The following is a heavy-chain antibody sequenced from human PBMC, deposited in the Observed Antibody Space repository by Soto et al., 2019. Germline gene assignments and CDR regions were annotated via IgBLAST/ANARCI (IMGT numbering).Heavy chain of an antibody. CDR1: GFTFSSYA. V-gene: IGHV3-23*01. J-gene: IGHJ3*02. CDR2: ISGSGGST. CDR3: AKSRGVVVILGAFDS. D-gene: IGHD2-21*01. Sequence: GGSLRLSCAASGFTFSSYAMSWVRQAPGKGLEWVSAISGSGGSTYYADSVKGRFTISRDNSKNTLYLQMNSLRAEDTAVYYWAKSRGVVVILGAFDSWGQGTMVTVSS.